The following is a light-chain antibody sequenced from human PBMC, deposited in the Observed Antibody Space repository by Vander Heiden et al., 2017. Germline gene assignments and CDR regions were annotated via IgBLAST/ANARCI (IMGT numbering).Light chain of an antibody. J-gene: IGLJ2*01. CDR1: SSDIGSYDL. V-gene: IGLV2-23*03. CDR2: ECS. CDR3: CSYAGSRTFVL. Sequence: QSALTQPASVSRSPGLSLTISCTGTSSDIGSYDLVSWYQQHPGKAPKLMIYECSKRPSGVSDRFSGSKSGNTASLTIAGLQAEDEADYYCCSYAGSRTFVLFGGGTKLTVL.